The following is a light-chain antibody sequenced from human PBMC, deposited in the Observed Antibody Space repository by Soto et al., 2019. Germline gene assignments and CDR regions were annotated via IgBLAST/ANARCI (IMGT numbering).Light chain of an antibody. CDR2: DAT. V-gene: IGKV1-5*01. CDR1: QSITRW. Sequence: DIHMTQSPSTLSASVGYIFTITCRADQSITRWLAWFQKKPGKAPSLLIYDATNLQPGVPSRFSGSGYGTELTLTISSMKNDDFETYYCQQYNGYSHSFGQGTKVDIK. J-gene: IGKJ2*01. CDR3: QQYNGYSHS.